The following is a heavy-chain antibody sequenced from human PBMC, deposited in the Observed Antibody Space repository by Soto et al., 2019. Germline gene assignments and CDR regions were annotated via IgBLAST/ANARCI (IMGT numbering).Heavy chain of an antibody. CDR1: GFTFSSYS. CDR3: ARVATGTSDAFDI. Sequence: EVQLVESGGGLVKPGGSLRLSCAASGFTFSSYSMNWVRQAPGKGLEWVSSISSSSSYIYYADSVKGRFTISRDNAKNSLNLQMNSLRAEDTAVYYCARVATGTSDAFDIWGQGTMVTVSS. V-gene: IGHV3-21*01. D-gene: IGHD1-1*01. CDR2: ISSSSSYI. J-gene: IGHJ3*02.